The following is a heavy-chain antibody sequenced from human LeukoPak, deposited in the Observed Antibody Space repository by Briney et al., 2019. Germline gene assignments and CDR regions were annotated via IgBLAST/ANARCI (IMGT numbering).Heavy chain of an antibody. Sequence: ASVKVSCKPSGYTFTDYYIHWVRQAPGQGLQWMGKINPSGGSTVYAQKLRGRITMTGDMSTSTVYMDLSSLTSDDTAVYYCARVGFPYDSSGYGPFDIWGQGTMVTVSS. V-gene: IGHV1-46*04. CDR1: GYTFTDYY. D-gene: IGHD3-22*01. J-gene: IGHJ3*02. CDR2: INPSGGST. CDR3: ARVGFPYDSSGYGPFDI.